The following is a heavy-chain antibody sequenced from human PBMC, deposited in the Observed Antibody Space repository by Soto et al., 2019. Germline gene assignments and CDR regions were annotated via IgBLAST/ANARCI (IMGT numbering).Heavy chain of an antibody. J-gene: IGHJ5*02. Sequence: QVQLVESGGGVVQPGRSLRLSCAASGFTFSSYGMHWVRQAPGKGLEWVAVISYDGSNKYYADSVKGRFTISRDNSKNTLYLQMNSLRAEDTAVYYCAKSPLGYCSSTSCSPSDPCGQGTLVTVSS. CDR1: GFTFSSYG. V-gene: IGHV3-30*18. D-gene: IGHD2-2*01. CDR3: AKSPLGYCSSTSCSPSDP. CDR2: ISYDGSNK.